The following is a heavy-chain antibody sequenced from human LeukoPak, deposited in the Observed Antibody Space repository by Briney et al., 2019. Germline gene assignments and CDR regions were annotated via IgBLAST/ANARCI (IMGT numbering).Heavy chain of an antibody. CDR3: AREGDFDWLFNPYYFDY. CDR2: GST. V-gene: IGHV4-59*12. Sequence: GSTNYNPSLKSRVTISLDTSKNQVSLKLSSVTPEDTAVYYCAREGDFDWLFNPYYFDYWGQGTLVTVSS. D-gene: IGHD3-9*01. J-gene: IGHJ4*02.